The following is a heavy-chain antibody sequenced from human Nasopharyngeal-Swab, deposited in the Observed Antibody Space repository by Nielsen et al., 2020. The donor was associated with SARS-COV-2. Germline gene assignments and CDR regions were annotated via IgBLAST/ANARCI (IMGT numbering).Heavy chain of an antibody. D-gene: IGHD5-12*01. J-gene: IGHJ6*02. V-gene: IGHV3-23*01. Sequence: GESLKTSCAASGSTFRSYAISWVRQAPGKGLEWVSVISGSDHTTYYADSVKGRFTTSRDNSKNTVNLQMNSLRVEDTAIYYCAKDRDSGDDSDDYYHYYGMDVWGQGTTVTVFS. CDR1: GSTFRSYA. CDR3: AKDRDSGDDSDDYYHYYGMDV. CDR2: ISGSDHTT.